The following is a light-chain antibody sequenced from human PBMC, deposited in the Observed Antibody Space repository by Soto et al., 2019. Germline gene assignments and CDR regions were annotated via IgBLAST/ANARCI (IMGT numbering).Light chain of an antibody. Sequence: DIQMTQSPSSLSASVGDRVTITCQAGQDISNYLNWYQQKPGKAPKLLIYDASNLETGVPSRFSGSGSGTDFTFTISSLQPEDITTYYGQQYDNLPTFGGGTKVEIK. J-gene: IGKJ4*01. V-gene: IGKV1-33*01. CDR3: QQYDNLPT. CDR2: DAS. CDR1: QDISNY.